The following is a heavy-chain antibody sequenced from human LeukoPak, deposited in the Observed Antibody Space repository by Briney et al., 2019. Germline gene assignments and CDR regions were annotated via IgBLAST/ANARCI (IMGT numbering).Heavy chain of an antibody. CDR2: INWNGRIT. CDR3: ARGSVQLWLRDTYYYMDV. D-gene: IGHD5-18*01. V-gene: IGHV3-20*04. CDR1: GFTFDDYA. Sequence: PGESLRLSCAASGFTFDDYAMNWVRQVPGGGLEWVSGINWNGRITEYADSVKDRFTISRQNTKNSLYLYMNNLGGEDTALYFCARGSVQLWLRDTYYYMDVWGKGTTVTVSS. J-gene: IGHJ6*03.